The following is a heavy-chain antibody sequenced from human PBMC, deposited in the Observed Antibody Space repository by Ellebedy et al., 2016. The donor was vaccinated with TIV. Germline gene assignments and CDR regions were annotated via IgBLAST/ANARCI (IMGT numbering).Heavy chain of an antibody. V-gene: IGHV5-51*01. CDR2: IYPGDSDT. CDR1: GYSFTSYW. D-gene: IGHD3-10*01. Sequence: GESLKISXKGSGYSFTSYWIGWVRQMPGKGLEWMGIIYPGDSDTRYSPSFQGQVTISADKSISTAYLQWSSLKASDTAMYYCARRLLWFGAPEKYGMDVWGQGTTVTVSS. J-gene: IGHJ6*02. CDR3: ARRLLWFGAPEKYGMDV.